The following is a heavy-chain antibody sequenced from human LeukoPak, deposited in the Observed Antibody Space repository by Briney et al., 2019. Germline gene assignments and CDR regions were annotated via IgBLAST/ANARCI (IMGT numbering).Heavy chain of an antibody. CDR2: ISYDGSNK. CDR1: GFTFSSYG. D-gene: IGHD3-9*01. CDR3: AKEPHYGILTGSGGVDY. Sequence: PWGSLRLSCAASGFTFSSYGMHWVRPAPGKGLEWVAVISYDGSNKYYADSVKGRFTISRDNSKNTLYLQMNSLRAEDMAVYYCAKEPHYGILTGSGGVDYWGQGTLVTVTS. J-gene: IGHJ4*02. V-gene: IGHV3-30*18.